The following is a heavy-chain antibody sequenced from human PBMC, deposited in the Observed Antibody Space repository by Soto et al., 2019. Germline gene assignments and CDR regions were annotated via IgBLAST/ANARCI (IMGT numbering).Heavy chain of an antibody. Sequence: ASVKVSCKASGYTFTGYYMHWVRQAPGQGLEWMGWINPNSGGTNYAQKFQGRVTMTRDTSISTAYMELSRLRSDDTAVYYCARDRSSSWYGWFDPWGQGTLVTVSS. D-gene: IGHD6-13*01. CDR3: ARDRSSSWYGWFDP. J-gene: IGHJ5*02. V-gene: IGHV1-2*02. CDR2: INPNSGGT. CDR1: GYTFTGYY.